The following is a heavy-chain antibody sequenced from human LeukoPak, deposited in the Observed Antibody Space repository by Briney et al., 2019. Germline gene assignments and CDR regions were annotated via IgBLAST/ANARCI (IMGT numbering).Heavy chain of an antibody. CDR3: ASGIAARLLYPFDY. CDR1: GGTFSSYA. Sequence: SVKVSCKASGGTFSSYAISWVRQAPGQGLEWMGRIIPIFGTANYAQKFQGRVTITTDESTSTAYRELSILRSEHTAVYFCASGIAARLLYPFDYWGQGTLVAVSS. CDR2: IIPIFGTA. D-gene: IGHD6-6*01. J-gene: IGHJ4*02. V-gene: IGHV1-69*05.